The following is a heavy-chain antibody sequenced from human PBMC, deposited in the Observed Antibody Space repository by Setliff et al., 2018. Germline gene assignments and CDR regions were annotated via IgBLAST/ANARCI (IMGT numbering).Heavy chain of an antibody. CDR2: IHFRGTT. Sequence: SETLSLTCLVSGGYMGGTSCYWVWIRQPPGKGLEWNGSIHFRGTTYYNPSLNSQVTISVDTSKNQFSLNLNSVTAADTAVYYCARVGVTSGWAYWGLGTLVTVSS. CDR1: GGYMGGTSCY. CDR3: ARVGVTSGWAY. D-gene: IGHD6-19*01. J-gene: IGHJ4*02. V-gene: IGHV4-39*01.